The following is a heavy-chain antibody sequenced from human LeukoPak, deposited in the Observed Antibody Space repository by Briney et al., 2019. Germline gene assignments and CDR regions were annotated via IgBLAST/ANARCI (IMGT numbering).Heavy chain of an antibody. V-gene: IGHV3-33*08. CDR3: ARGRGYDSGAYNYAFSDY. D-gene: IGHD3-22*01. J-gene: IGHJ4*02. CDR2: IWYDGSNK. Sequence: GGSLRLSCAAPGFTFSSYAMSWVRQAPGKGLEWVAVIWYDGSNKYYADSVKGRFTISRDNSKNTLYLQMNSLRAEDTAVYYCARGRGYDSGAYNYAFSDYWGQGTLVTVSS. CDR1: GFTFSSYA.